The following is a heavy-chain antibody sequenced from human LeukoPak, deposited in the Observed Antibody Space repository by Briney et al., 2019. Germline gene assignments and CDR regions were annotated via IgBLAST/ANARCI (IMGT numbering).Heavy chain of an antibody. CDR1: GYTFTSYD. Sequence: ASVKVSCKASGYTFTSYDINWVRQATGQGLEWMGWMNPNSGNTGYAQKFQGRVTITRNTSISTAYMELSSLRSEDTAVYYCARGQGVRYCSSTSCYTRWFDPWGQGTLVTVSS. CDR2: MNPNSGNT. CDR3: ARGQGVRYCSSTSCYTRWFDP. V-gene: IGHV1-8*03. D-gene: IGHD2-2*02. J-gene: IGHJ5*02.